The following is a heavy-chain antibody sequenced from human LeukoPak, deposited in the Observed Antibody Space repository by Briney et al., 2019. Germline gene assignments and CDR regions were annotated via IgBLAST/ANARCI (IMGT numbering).Heavy chain of an antibody. CDR2: INSGGGTT. Sequence: GGSLRLACGASGFTLSSATMSWLRQAPGEGLEWVSAINSGGGTTSAESVKGRFTISRDDSKNMLYLQMNSLRAEDTAVYYCAKGSDGAGSYRPFDYWGQGTLVTVSS. J-gene: IGHJ4*02. V-gene: IGHV3-23*01. CDR1: GFTLSSAT. D-gene: IGHD3-10*01. CDR3: AKGSDGAGSYRPFDY.